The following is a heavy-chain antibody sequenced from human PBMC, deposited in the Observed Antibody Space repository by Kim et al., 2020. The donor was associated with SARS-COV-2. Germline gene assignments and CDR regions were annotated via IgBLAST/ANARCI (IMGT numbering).Heavy chain of an antibody. D-gene: IGHD4-17*01. CDR3: ASDAAVTLLGYFDY. Sequence: SQKFQGTVTITRDTSASTAYMERSSLRSEDTAVYYCASDAAVTLLGYFDYWGQGTLVTVSS. V-gene: IGHV1-3*01. J-gene: IGHJ4*02.